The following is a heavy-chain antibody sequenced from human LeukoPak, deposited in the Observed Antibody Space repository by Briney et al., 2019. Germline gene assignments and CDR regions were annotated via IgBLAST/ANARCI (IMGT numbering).Heavy chain of an antibody. J-gene: IGHJ4*02. CDR1: GDSISTSNSY. CDR2: IYYSGNT. D-gene: IGHD3-3*01. Sequence: SETLSLICAVSGDSISTSNSYWGWIRRPPGKGLEWVGSIYYSGNTNYNPSLKSRVTILEDKSKNQFSLKLSSVTAADTAVYYCARLSLKVLEWSPTKGKETHYFDYWGQGTLVTVSS. V-gene: IGHV4-39*07. CDR3: ARLSLKVLEWSPTKGKETHYFDY.